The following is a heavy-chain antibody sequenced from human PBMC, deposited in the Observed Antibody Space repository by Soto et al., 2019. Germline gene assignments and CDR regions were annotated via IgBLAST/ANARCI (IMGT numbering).Heavy chain of an antibody. V-gene: IGHV5-10-1*01. D-gene: IGHD3-22*01. Sequence: PRESLTISCTCSGYSFSSYWITWVRQKPGKGLEWMGRIDPSDSQTYYSPSFRGHVTISVTKSITTVFLQWSSLRASDTAMYYCARQIYDSDTGPNFQYYFDSWGQGTPVTVSS. CDR2: IDPSDSQT. J-gene: IGHJ4*02. CDR3: ARQIYDSDTGPNFQYYFDS. CDR1: GYSFSSYW.